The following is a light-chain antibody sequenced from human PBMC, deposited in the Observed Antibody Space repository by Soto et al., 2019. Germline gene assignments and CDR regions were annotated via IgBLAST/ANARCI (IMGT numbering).Light chain of an antibody. CDR2: HTS. CDR1: QSVSSN. V-gene: IGKV3-15*01. Sequence: EIVMTQSPATLSVSPGERATLSCRASQSVSSNFAWYQQKPGQTPRLLIYHTSTRATGIPARFSGSGSGTEFTLTISSLQSEDFAVYYCQQYNNWPPKITFGGGTKVEIK. J-gene: IGKJ4*01. CDR3: QQYNNWPPKIT.